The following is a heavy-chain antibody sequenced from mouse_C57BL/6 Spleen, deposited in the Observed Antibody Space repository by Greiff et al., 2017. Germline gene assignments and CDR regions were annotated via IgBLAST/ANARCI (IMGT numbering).Heavy chain of an antibody. CDR2: IYPGDGDT. V-gene: IGHV1-82*01. D-gene: IGHD1-1*01. Sequence: QVQLQQSGPELVKPGASVKISCKASGYAFSSSWMNWVKQRPGKGLEWIGRIYPGDGDTNYNGKYKGKATLTADKSSSTAYMQISSLTSEDSAVYFCARFLHYYGSSYYFDYWGQGTTLTVSS. CDR1: GYAFSSSW. J-gene: IGHJ2*01. CDR3: ARFLHYYGSSYYFDY.